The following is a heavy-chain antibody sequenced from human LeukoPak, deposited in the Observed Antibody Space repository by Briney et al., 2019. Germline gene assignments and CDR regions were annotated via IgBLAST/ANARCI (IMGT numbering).Heavy chain of an antibody. D-gene: IGHD3-10*01. Sequence: ASVKVSCKASGGTFGSYAISWVRQAPGQGLEWMGWINPNSGGTNYAQKFQGRVTMTRDTSISTAYMELSRLRSDDTAVYYCAREYYYGSGSYYNFWFDPWGQGTLVTVSS. CDR2: INPNSGGT. J-gene: IGHJ5*02. CDR1: GGTFGSYA. V-gene: IGHV1-2*02. CDR3: AREYYYGSGSYYNFWFDP.